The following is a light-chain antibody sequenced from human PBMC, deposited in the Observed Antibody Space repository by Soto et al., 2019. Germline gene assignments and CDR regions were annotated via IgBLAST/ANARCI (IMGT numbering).Light chain of an antibody. CDR2: DVS. CDR3: KSFTSSGTYV. CDR1: SSDIGGYNY. J-gene: IGLJ1*01. V-gene: IGLV2-14*01. Sequence: QSALTQPASVSGSPGQSITISCTGTSSDIGGYNYVSWYQQHPGKAPKVMIYDVSNRPSGVSNRFSGSKSGNTASLTISGLQAEDEADYYCKSFTSSGTYVFGSGTKVTVL.